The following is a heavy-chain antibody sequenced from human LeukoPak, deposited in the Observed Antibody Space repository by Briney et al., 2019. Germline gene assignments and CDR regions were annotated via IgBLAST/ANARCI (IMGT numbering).Heavy chain of an antibody. CDR3: ARDSGYYYEYYFDY. Sequence: GRSLRLSCTASGFTFSNYGMHWVRQAPGKGLEWVAVISYDGSNKYYADSVKGRFTISRDNSKNTLYLQMNSLRAEDTAVYYCARDSGYYYEYYFDYWGQGTLVTVSS. CDR2: ISYDGSNK. D-gene: IGHD3-3*01. J-gene: IGHJ4*02. V-gene: IGHV3-30*03. CDR1: GFTFSNYG.